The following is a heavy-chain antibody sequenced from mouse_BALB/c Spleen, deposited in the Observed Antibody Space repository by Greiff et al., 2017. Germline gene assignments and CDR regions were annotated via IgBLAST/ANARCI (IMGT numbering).Heavy chain of an antibody. Sequence: EVKVVESGGGLVKPGGSLKLSCAASGFTFSDYYMYWVRQTPEKRLEWVATISDGGSYTYYPDSVKGRFTISRDNAKNNLYLQMSSLKSEDTAMYYCASGDYGYWFAYWGQGTLVTVSA. CDR3: ASGDYGYWFAY. CDR1: GFTFSDYY. CDR2: ISDGGSYT. J-gene: IGHJ3*01. D-gene: IGHD1-2*01. V-gene: IGHV5-4*02.